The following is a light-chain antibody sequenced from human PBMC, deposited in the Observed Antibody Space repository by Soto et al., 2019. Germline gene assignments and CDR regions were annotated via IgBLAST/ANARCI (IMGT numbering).Light chain of an antibody. J-gene: IGKJ1*01. CDR1: QSVSSN. Sequence: EIVMTQSPATLSVSPGERATLSCRASQSVSSNLVWYQQKPGQAPRLLIYDASSRATGIPARFSGSGSGTEFTLTISSRQSEEFAVYYCQQYNNWPRTFGQGTKVEIK. V-gene: IGKV3-15*01. CDR2: DAS. CDR3: QQYNNWPRT.